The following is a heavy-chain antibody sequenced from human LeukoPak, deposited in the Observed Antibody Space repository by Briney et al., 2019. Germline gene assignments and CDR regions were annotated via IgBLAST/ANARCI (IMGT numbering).Heavy chain of an antibody. V-gene: IGHV3-48*01. D-gene: IGHD5-12*01. CDR3: ARDRPRGYSGYDPSFNFNY. J-gene: IGHJ4*02. CDR2: ISSSSSTI. Sequence: GGSLRLSCAASGFTFSSYSMNWVRQAPGKGLEWVSYISSSSSTIYYADSVKGRFTISRDNAKNSLYLQMNSLRAEDTAVYYCARDRPRGYSGYDPSFNFNYWGQGTLVTVSS. CDR1: GFTFSSYS.